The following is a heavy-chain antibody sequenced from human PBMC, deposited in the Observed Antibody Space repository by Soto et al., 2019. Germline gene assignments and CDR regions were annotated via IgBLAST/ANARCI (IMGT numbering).Heavy chain of an antibody. Sequence: GGSLRLSCAASGFTFSDYYMSWIRQAPGKGLEWVSYISSSGSTIYYADSVKGRFTISRDNAKNSLYLQMNSLRAEDTAVYYCARVYDFWSGYYPGGDYWGQGTLVTVSS. J-gene: IGHJ4*02. CDR2: ISSSGSTI. CDR1: GFTFSDYY. D-gene: IGHD3-3*01. V-gene: IGHV3-11*01. CDR3: ARVYDFWSGYYPGGDY.